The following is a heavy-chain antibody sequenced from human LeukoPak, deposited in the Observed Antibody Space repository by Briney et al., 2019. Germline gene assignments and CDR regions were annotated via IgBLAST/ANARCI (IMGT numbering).Heavy chain of an antibody. V-gene: IGHV3-30*18. CDR1: GFPFSSYG. CDR2: ISYDGSNK. J-gene: IGHJ4*02. CDR3: AKEGYYYDSSGYPDY. D-gene: IGHD3-22*01. Sequence: PGGSLRLSCAASGFPFSSYGMHWVRQAPGKGLEWVAVISYDGSNKYYADSVKGRFTISRDNSKNTLYLQMNSLRAEDTAVYYCAKEGYYYDSSGYPDYWGQGTLVTVSS.